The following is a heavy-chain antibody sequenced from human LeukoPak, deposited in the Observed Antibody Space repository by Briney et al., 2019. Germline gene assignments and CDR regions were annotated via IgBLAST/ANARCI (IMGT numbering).Heavy chain of an antibody. CDR3: AKAYSYGYFGPWFDP. CDR2: ISWNSGSI. CDR1: GFTFDDYA. J-gene: IGHJ5*02. V-gene: IGHV3-9*01. D-gene: IGHD5-18*01. Sequence: GGSLRLSCAASGFTFDDYAMHWVQQAPGKGLEWVSGISWNSGSIGYADSVKGRFTISRDNAKNSLYLQMNSLRAEDTALYYCAKAYSYGYFGPWFDPWGQGTLVTVSS.